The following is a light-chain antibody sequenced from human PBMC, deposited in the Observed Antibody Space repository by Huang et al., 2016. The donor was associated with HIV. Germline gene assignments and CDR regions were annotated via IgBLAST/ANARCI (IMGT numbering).Light chain of an antibody. Sequence: DIQMTQSPPSLSASVGDRVTFTCRANQNITKSLNWYQQKPGKAPKLLIYTASTLESGVPSRFSGSGSGSRFTLKIGNLQPEDFATYYCQQRFSVPRTFG. CDR2: TAS. CDR1: QNITKS. V-gene: IGKV1-39*01. CDR3: QQRFSVPRT. J-gene: IGKJ1*01.